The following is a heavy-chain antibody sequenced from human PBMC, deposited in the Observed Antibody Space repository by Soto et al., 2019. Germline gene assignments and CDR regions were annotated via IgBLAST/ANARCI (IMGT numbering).Heavy chain of an antibody. D-gene: IGHD4-4*01. J-gene: IGHJ5*02. CDR1: GFTFSSAA. Sequence: EVQILESGGSLVQPGGSLRLSCAASGFTFSSAAMNWVRQAPGKGLEWVSIISGSDSRTYYADSVKGRFTISRDNSKNTLYLDMNSLRAEDTAVYYCAKSLDIHYKNWFDPLGQGTLVTVSS. V-gene: IGHV3-23*01. CDR2: ISGSDSRT. CDR3: AKSLDIHYKNWFDP.